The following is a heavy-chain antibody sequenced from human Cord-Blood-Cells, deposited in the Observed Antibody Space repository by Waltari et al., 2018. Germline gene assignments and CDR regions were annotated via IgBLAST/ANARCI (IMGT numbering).Heavy chain of an antibody. CDR3: ARRRDAFDI. J-gene: IGHJ3*02. V-gene: IGHV4-39*01. CDR1: GGSISSSSYY. CDR2: IYYSVST. Sequence: QLQLQESGPGLVKPSETLSLTCTVSGGSISSSSYYWGWIRQPPGKGLEWIGSIYYSVSTYYNPALKSRVTISVDTSKNQFSLKLSSVTAADTAVYYCARRRDAFDIWGQGTMVTVSS.